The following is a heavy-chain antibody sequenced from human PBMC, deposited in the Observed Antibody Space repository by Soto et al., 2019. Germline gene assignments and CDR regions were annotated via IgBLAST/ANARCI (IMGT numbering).Heavy chain of an antibody. J-gene: IGHJ4*02. CDR1: GESISSSSYY. D-gene: IGHD2-21*02. CDR3: ARQRTKVVTQASFDQ. CDR2: IYYSGRT. Sequence: SETLSLTCIVSGESISSSSYYWGWIRQPPGKGLEWIGSIYYSGRTYYNPSFKSRVTISIDTSKNQFSLKLSSVTATDTAVYYCARQRTKVVTQASFDQWGQGALVTVS. V-gene: IGHV4-39*01.